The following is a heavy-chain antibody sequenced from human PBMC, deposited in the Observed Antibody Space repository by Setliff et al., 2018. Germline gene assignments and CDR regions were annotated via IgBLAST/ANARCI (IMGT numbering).Heavy chain of an antibody. Sequence: SETLSLTCTVSGGSISNSDYYWGWIRQPPGKGLEWIGRVYNTGTTNYNPSLKSRVTISISADTSNKSFSLNLFSVTAADTAVYYCVGRDFSGGDSWGHGTLVTVSS. V-gene: IGHV4-39*02. CDR1: GGSISNSDYY. J-gene: IGHJ5*01. CDR2: VYNTGTT. CDR3: VGRDFSGGDS. D-gene: IGHD6-25*01.